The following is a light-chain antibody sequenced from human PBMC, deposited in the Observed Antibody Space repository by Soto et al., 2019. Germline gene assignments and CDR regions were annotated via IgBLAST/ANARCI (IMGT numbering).Light chain of an antibody. CDR1: QSISSW. CDR2: DAS. V-gene: IGKV1-5*01. CDR3: QQYDSYSWT. J-gene: IGKJ1*01. Sequence: QRTNSPSTLSASVGDRVTITCRASQSISSWLAWYQQKSGKAPKLLIYDASSLQSGVPSRFSGSGSGTEFTLTISSLQPDDFATYYCQQYDSYSWTFGQGTKVDIK.